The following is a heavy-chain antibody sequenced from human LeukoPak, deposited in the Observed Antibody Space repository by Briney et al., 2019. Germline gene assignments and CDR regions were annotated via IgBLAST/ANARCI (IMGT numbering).Heavy chain of an antibody. CDR3: ARGQQPLEWLLLFVFDY. D-gene: IGHD3-3*01. CDR1: GFTFDDYA. V-gene: IGHV3-9*01. Sequence: GGSLRLSCAASGFTFDDYAMHWVRQAPGKGLEWVSGISWNSGSIGYADSVKGRFTISRDNAKNSLYLQMNSLRAEDTAVYYCARGQQPLEWLLLFVFDYWGQGTLVTVSS. CDR2: ISWNSGSI. J-gene: IGHJ4*02.